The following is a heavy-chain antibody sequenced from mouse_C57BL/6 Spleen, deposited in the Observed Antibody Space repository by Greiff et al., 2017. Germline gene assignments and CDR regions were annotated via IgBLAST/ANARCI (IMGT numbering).Heavy chain of an antibody. CDR1: GFTFSSYA. V-gene: IGHV5-9-1*02. J-gene: IGHJ4*01. CDR3: TRGGLRRALDY. D-gene: IGHD2-4*01. Sequence: EVQVVESGEGLVKPGGSLKLSCAASGFTFSSYAMSWVSQTPEQRLEWVAYINTGGGYTNYAENLKGRFTITRDNAWNTLYLQMSSLKSEDTAMYYCTRGGLRRALDYWGQGTTVTVSS. CDR2: INTGGGYT.